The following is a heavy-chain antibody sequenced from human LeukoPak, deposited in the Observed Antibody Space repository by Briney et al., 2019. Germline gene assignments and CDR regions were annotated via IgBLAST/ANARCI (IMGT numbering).Heavy chain of an antibody. J-gene: IGHJ3*02. CDR1: GGSISSYY. Sequence: SETLSLTCTVSGGSISSYYWSWIRQHPGKGLEWIGYIYYSGSTYYNPSLKSRVTISVDTSKNQFSLKLSSVTAADTAVYFCAREGIVAAGTMDGFDIWGQGTMVTVSS. CDR2: IYYSGST. D-gene: IGHD6-13*01. V-gene: IGHV4-59*06. CDR3: AREGIVAAGTMDGFDI.